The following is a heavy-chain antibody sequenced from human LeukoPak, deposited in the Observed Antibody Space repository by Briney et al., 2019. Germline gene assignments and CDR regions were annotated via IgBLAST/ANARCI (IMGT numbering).Heavy chain of an antibody. CDR1: DFSFITYA. J-gene: IGHJ4*02. D-gene: IGHD5-24*01. CDR3: ASGDGYNTLSFDY. CDR2: ISGGGDAT. Sequence: PGGSLRLSCAASDFSFITYAMSWVRQAPGKGLEWVSTISGGGDATYYADSVKGRFTISRDNSQNTVYLQMNSLRAEDTAVYYCASGDGYNTLSFDYWGQGTLVTVSS. V-gene: IGHV3-23*01.